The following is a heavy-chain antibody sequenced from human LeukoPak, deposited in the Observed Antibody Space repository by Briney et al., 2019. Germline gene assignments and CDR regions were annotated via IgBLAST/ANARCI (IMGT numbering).Heavy chain of an antibody. D-gene: IGHD1-1*01. Sequence: GVSLRLSCAASGFTFSSYALNWVRQAPGKGLEWVSFISSSSSTMYYADSVKGRFTVSRDNAKNSLYLQMNNLRAEDTAVYYCARGLPTGDFDYWGQGTLVTVSS. J-gene: IGHJ4*02. CDR1: GFTFSSYA. V-gene: IGHV3-48*01. CDR3: ARGLPTGDFDY. CDR2: ISSSSSTM.